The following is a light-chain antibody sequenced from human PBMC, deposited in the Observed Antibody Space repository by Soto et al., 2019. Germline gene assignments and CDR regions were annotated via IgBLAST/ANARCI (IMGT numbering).Light chain of an antibody. V-gene: IGKV3-20*01. CDR2: DAS. CDR3: QQYGSAPFT. CDR1: QSVASSD. Sequence: EIVLTQSPGTLSLSPGERATLSCRASQSVASSDLAWYRQKPGQTPRLLIYDASSRATGIPDRISGSGSGTDFTLTISRLEPEDFAVYYCQQYGSAPFTFGPGTKVDIK. J-gene: IGKJ3*01.